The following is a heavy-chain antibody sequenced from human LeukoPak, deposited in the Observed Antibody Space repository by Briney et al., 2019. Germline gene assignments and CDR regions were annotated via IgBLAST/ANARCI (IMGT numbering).Heavy chain of an antibody. CDR1: GGSISSSSYY. Sequence: SETLSLTCAVSGGSISSSSYYWGWIRQPPGKGLEWIGSIYYSGSTYYNPSLKSRVTMSVDTSKNQFSLKLSSVTAADTAVYYCARRPYGSGSYWRAPEQNWFDPWGQGTLVTVSS. J-gene: IGHJ5*02. V-gene: IGHV4-39*01. D-gene: IGHD3-10*01. CDR2: IYYSGST. CDR3: ARRPYGSGSYWRAPEQNWFDP.